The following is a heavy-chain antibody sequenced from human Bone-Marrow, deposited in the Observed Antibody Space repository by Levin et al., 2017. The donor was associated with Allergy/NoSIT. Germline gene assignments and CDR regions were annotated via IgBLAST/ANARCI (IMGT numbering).Heavy chain of an antibody. CDR2: ISASIGTT. J-gene: IGHJ4*02. CDR1: GYTFTNFA. V-gene: IGHV1-18*01. Sequence: ASVKVSCKASGYTFTNFAVSWVRQAPGQGLEWMGWISASIGTTNYAQNLQGRVTMTTDTSTSTAYMDLTRLRSDDTAIYYCARVHSSGWVAWGQGTLVTVSS. D-gene: IGHD6-19*01. CDR3: ARVHSSGWVA.